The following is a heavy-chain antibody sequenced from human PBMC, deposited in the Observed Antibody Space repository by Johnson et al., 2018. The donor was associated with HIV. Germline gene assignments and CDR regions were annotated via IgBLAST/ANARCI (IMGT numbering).Heavy chain of an antibody. CDR3: AGRDGTAFDI. J-gene: IGHJ3*02. V-gene: IGHV3-9*01. CDR2: ISGSSGSI. CDR1: GFTFDDYA. Sequence: VQLVESGGSLVRPGGSLRLSCTTSGFTFDDYAMHWVRQAPGKGLEWVSGISGSSGSIGYADSVKGRFTISRDNAKNSLYLQMNSLRAEDTALYYYAGRDGTAFDIWGQGTMVTVSS. D-gene: IGHD3-10*01.